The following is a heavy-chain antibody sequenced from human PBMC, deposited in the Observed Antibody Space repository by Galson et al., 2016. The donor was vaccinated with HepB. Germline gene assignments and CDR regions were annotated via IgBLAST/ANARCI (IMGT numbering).Heavy chain of an antibody. Sequence: LVKPTQTLTLTCTFSGFSLASTGVGVGWVRQPPGKALEWLALIYWDDDKRYSPSLKSRLTITKDTSKNQVVLTMTNMDPVDTGTYYCAHRMRGPADYWGQGALVSVSS. CDR3: AHRMRGPADY. CDR1: GFSLASTGVG. J-gene: IGHJ4*02. V-gene: IGHV2-5*02. CDR2: IYWDDDK.